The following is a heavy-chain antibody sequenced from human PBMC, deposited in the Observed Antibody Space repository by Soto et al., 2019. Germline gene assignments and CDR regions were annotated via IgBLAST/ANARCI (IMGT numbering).Heavy chain of an antibody. CDR1: GGSISSGGYY. V-gene: IGHV4-31*03. CDR3: ARDRGDDYSNNNWFDP. J-gene: IGHJ5*02. Sequence: SETLSLTCTVSGGSISSGGYYWSWIRQHPGKGLEWIGYIYYSGSTYYNPSLKSRVTISVDTSKNQFSLKLSSVTAADTAVYYCARDRGDDYSNNNWFDPWGQGTLVTVS. D-gene: IGHD4-4*01. CDR2: IYYSGST.